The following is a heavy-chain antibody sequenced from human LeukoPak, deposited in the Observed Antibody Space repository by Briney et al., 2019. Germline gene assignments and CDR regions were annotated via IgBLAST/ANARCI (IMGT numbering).Heavy chain of an antibody. V-gene: IGHV1-69*13. J-gene: IGHJ4*02. CDR1: GGTFSSYA. CDR2: IIPIFGTA. CDR3: ARPDRAGSGSPHY. D-gene: IGHD3-10*01. Sequence: SVKVTCKASGGTFSSYAISWVRQAPGQGLEWMGGIIPIFGTANYAQKFQGRVTITADESTSTAYMELSSLRSEDTAVYYCARPDRAGSGSPHYWGQGTLVTVSS.